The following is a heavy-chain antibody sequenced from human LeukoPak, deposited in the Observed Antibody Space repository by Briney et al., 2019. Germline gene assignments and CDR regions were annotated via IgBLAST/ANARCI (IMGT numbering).Heavy chain of an antibody. CDR1: GFTFRIYW. D-gene: IGHD3-10*01. Sequence: GGSLRLSCAASGFTFRIYWMTWVRQAPGRGLEWVANIKQDGSEKFYVDSVKGRFTISRDNAKNSLYLHVNSLRAEDTAVYYCANRRRSYYGSGSYPRYWGQGTLVTVSS. J-gene: IGHJ4*02. CDR2: IKQDGSEK. V-gene: IGHV3-7*03. CDR3: ANRRRSYYGSGSYPRY.